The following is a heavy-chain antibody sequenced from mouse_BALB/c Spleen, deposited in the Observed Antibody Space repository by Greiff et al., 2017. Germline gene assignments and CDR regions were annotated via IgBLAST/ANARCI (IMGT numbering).Heavy chain of an antibody. CDR3: ARTLYYGSSGFAD. V-gene: IGHV1S135*01. CDR2: IDPYNGGT. J-gene: IGHJ3*01. D-gene: IGHD1-1*01. CDR1: GYAFTSYN. Sequence: VQLQQSGPELVKPGASAKVSCKASGYAFTSYNMYWVKQSHGKSLEWIGYIDPYNGGTSYNKKFKGKATLTVAKSSSTAYMELNRLTSEDYAVYFCARTLYYGSSGFADWGQGTLVTVSA.